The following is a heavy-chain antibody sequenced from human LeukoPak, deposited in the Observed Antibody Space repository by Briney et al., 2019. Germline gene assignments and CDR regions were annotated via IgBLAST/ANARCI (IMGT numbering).Heavy chain of an antibody. J-gene: IGHJ6*03. CDR1: GFSLGDYY. CDR2: ISSSASTI. Sequence: GGSLRLSCAASGFSLGDYYMSWVRQAPGRGLEWISYISSSASTIYYADSVKGRFTISRDNAKNSLYLQMNSLRADDTAVYYCARRTVGHYMDVWGKGTTVTVSS. CDR3: ARRTVGHYMDV. D-gene: IGHD1-26*01. V-gene: IGHV3-11*04.